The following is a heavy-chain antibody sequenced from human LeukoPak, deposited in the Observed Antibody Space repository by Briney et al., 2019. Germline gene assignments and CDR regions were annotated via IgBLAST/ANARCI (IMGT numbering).Heavy chain of an antibody. V-gene: IGHV3-53*01. CDR2: IYSGGST. CDR3: ARDRRVGAHNWFDP. CDR1: GFTVSSNY. Sequence: GGSLRLSCAASGFTVSSNYMSWVRQAPGKGLEWVSVIYSGGSTYYADSVKGRFTISRDNSKNTLYLQMNGLRAEDTAVYYCARDRRVGAHNWFDPWGQGTLVTVSS. J-gene: IGHJ5*02. D-gene: IGHD1-26*01.